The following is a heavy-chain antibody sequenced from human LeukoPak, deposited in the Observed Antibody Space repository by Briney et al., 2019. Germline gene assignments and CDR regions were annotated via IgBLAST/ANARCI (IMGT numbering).Heavy chain of an antibody. CDR1: GFSFNTYA. CDR2: SSSGGSTI. V-gene: IGHV3-48*01. J-gene: IGHJ4*02. Sequence: GGSLRLSCAASGFSFNTYAMNWVRQAPGKGLEWISYSSSGGSTIYYADSVRGRFTISRDNARKSLYLQMNSLRAEDTAVYYCARDPNLDYWGQGTLVSVSS. CDR3: ARDPNLDY.